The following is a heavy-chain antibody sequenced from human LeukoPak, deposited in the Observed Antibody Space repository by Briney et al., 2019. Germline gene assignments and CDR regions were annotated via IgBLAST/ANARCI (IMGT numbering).Heavy chain of an antibody. V-gene: IGHV1-69*13. CDR1: GGTFISCA. CDR3: ARHSITMTLDY. Sequence: GASVKVSCKASGGTFISCAISWVRQAPGQGLEWMGGIIPIFGTANYAQKFQGRVTITADESTSTAYMELSSLRSEDTAVYYCARHSITMTLDYWGQGTLVTVSS. D-gene: IGHD3-22*01. J-gene: IGHJ4*02. CDR2: IIPIFGTA.